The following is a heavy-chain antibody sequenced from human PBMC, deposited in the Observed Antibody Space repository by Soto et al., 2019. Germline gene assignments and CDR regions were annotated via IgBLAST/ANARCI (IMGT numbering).Heavy chain of an antibody. CDR2: FDPEDGET. V-gene: IGHV1-24*01. D-gene: IGHD2-15*01. CDR1: GYTLTELS. Sequence: ASVKVSFKVSGYTLTELSMHWLRQAPGKGLEWMGGFDPEDGETIYAQKFQGRVTMTEDTSTDTAYMELSSLRSEDTAVYYCATDFQPSPGVVDLDYWGQGTPVTVSS. J-gene: IGHJ4*02. CDR3: ATDFQPSPGVVDLDY.